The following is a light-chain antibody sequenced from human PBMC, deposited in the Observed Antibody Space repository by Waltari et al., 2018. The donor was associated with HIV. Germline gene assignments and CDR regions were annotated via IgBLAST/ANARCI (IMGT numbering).Light chain of an antibody. CDR1: DSDFGLYNF. CDR3: ASYTADDTVL. CDR2: EVD. Sequence: SDLTQPASVSGFLGQSITISCTGGDSDFGLYNFISWYQQQPGKVPKLLLYEVDTRASGIPGRFSGSKSGNTAFLTITGLQIEDEGLYYCASYTADDTVLFGGGTTVTVL. V-gene: IGLV2-14*01. J-gene: IGLJ2*01.